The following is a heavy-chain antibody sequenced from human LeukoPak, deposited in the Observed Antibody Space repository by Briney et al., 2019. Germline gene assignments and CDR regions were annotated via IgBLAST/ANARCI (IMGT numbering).Heavy chain of an antibody. CDR2: ISGSGGST. CDR1: GFTFSSYA. J-gene: IGHJ3*02. Sequence: PGGSLRPSCAASGFTFSSYAMSWVRQAPGKGLEWVSAISGSGGSTYYADSVKGRFTISRDNSKNTLYLQMNSLRAEDTAVYYCAKDLKETPDAFDIWGQGTMVTVSS. V-gene: IGHV3-23*01. CDR3: AKDLKETPDAFDI.